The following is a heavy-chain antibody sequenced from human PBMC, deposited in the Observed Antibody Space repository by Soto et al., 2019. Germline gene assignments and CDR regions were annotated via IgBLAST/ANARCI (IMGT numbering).Heavy chain of an antibody. J-gene: IGHJ1*01. CDR1: GYTFTSYG. V-gene: IGHV1-18*01. CDR2: ISAYNGNT. D-gene: IGHD3-3*01. CDR3: ARDFGYYDFWSGSPVQD. Sequence: QVQLVQSGAEVKKPGASVKVSCKASGYTFTSYGISWVRRAPGQGLEWMGWISAYNGNTNYAQKLQGRVTMTTDTSTSTAYMELRSLRSDDTAVYYCARDFGYYDFWSGSPVQDWGQGTLVTVSS.